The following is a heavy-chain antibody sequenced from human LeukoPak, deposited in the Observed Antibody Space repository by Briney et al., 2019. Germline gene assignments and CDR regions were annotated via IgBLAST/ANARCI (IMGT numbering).Heavy chain of an antibody. V-gene: IGHV1-69*04. CDR1: GYTFTSYG. J-gene: IGHJ6*02. CDR2: IIPILGIA. CDR3: AREQYDILTGYYRYYYYGMDV. Sequence: SVKVSCKASGYTFTSYGISWVRQAPGQGLEWMGRIIPILGIANYAQKFQGRVTITADKSTSTAYMELSSLRSEDTAVYYCAREQYDILTGYYRYYYYGMDVWGQGTTVTVSS. D-gene: IGHD3-9*01.